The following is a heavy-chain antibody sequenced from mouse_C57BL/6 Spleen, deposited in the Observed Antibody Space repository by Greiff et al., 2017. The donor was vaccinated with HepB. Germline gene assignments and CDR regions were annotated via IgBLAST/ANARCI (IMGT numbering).Heavy chain of an antibody. CDR1: GYSITSGYY. J-gene: IGHJ1*03. Sequence: EVQVVESGPGLVKPSQSLSLTCSVTGYSITSGYYWNWIRQFPGNKLEWMGYISYDGSNNYNPSLKNRISITRDTSKNQFFLKLNSVTTEDTATYYCARGGYDYYWYFDVWGTGTTVTVSS. CDR3: ARGGYDYYWYFDV. D-gene: IGHD2-4*01. CDR2: ISYDGSN. V-gene: IGHV3-6*01.